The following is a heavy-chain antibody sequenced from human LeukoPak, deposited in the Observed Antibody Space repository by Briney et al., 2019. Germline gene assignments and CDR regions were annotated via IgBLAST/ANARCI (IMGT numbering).Heavy chain of an antibody. D-gene: IGHD5-12*01. Sequence: GGSLRPSCTASGFTFRTYWMHWVRQTPGKGLVWVSHINSDGSITSYADSVKGRFTISRDNAKNTLYLQMNSLRGDDTAVYYCARDDVDMANAVWGQGTTVTVSS. V-gene: IGHV3-74*01. CDR1: GFTFRTYW. CDR3: ARDDVDMANAV. CDR2: INSDGSIT. J-gene: IGHJ6*02.